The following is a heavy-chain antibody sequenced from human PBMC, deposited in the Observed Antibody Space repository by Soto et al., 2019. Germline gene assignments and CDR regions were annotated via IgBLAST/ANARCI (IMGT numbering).Heavy chain of an antibody. J-gene: IGHJ4*02. V-gene: IGHV1-18*01. CDR3: ARDRGRTGYRY. CDR1: GYTFTSYG. CDR2: ISAYSGNT. Sequence: ASVKVSCKASGYTFTSYGIIWVRQAPGQGLEWMGWISAYSGNTNYAQKFQGRVTMTTDTSTSTAYMELRSLRSDDTAVYYCARDRGRTGYRYWGQGTLVTSPQ. D-gene: IGHD2-8*02.